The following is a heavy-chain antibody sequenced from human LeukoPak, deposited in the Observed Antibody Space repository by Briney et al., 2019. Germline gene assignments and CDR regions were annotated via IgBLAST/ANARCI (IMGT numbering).Heavy chain of an antibody. D-gene: IGHD6-19*01. CDR3: ARAGWYELPRYAFDI. Sequence: ASVKVSCKASGYTFTSYGISWVRQAPGQGLEWMGWVSAYNGYTNYAQKLQGRVTITTDTSTSTAYMELRSLRSDDTAVYYCARAGWYELPRYAFDIWGQGTMVTVSS. V-gene: IGHV1-18*01. CDR1: GYTFTSYG. J-gene: IGHJ3*02. CDR2: VSAYNGYT.